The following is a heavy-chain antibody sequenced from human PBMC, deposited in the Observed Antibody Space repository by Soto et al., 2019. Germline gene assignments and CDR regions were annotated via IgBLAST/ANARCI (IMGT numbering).Heavy chain of an antibody. J-gene: IGHJ6*02. D-gene: IGHD2-2*01. CDR2: IYPGDSDT. Sequence: PGESLKIPCKGSGYSFTSYWIGWVRQMPGKGLEWMGIIYPGDSDTRYSPSFQGQVTISADKSISTAYLQWSSLKASDTAVYYCAKDTCISTSCYLYYGMDVWGQGTTVTVSS. CDR3: AKDTCISTSCYLYYGMDV. CDR1: GYSFTSYW. V-gene: IGHV5-51*01.